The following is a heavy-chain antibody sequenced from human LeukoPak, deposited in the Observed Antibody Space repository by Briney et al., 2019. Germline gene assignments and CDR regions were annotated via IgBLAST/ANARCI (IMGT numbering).Heavy chain of an antibody. D-gene: IGHD5-18*01. V-gene: IGHV4-34*01. CDR1: GGSFSGYY. CDR2: INHSGST. Sequence: SETLSLTCAVYGGSFSGYYWSWIRQPPGKGLEWIGEINHSGSTNYNPSLKSRVTISVDTSTTQFSLKLSSVTAADTAVYYCARSGYSYGLDYWGQGTLVTVSS. CDR3: ARSGYSYGLDY. J-gene: IGHJ4*02.